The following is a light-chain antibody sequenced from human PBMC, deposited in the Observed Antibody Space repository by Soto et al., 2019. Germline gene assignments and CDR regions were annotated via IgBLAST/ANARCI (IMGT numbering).Light chain of an antibody. CDR1: QSVVTY. CDR2: DAS. V-gene: IGKV3-11*01. J-gene: IGKJ4*01. CDR3: QQRSDWRRLT. Sequence: EIVLTQSPATLSLSPGERATLSCRASQSVVTYLAWYQQKPGQAPRLLIYDASNRATGIPPRFSGSGSGTDFTLTISSLEPEDFAVYYCQQRSDWRRLTFGGGTKVEIK.